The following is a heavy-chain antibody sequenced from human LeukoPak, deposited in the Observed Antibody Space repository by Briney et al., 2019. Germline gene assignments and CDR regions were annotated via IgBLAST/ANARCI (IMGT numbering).Heavy chain of an antibody. CDR2: IYSGGST. Sequence: GGSLRLSCAASEFSVGSNYMTWVRQAPGKGLEWVSLIYSGGSTYYADSVKGRFTISRDSAKNSLYLQMNSLRAEDTAVYYCARVNRRYYDYWGQGTLVTVSS. CDR3: ARVNRRYYDY. V-gene: IGHV3-66*02. J-gene: IGHJ4*02. D-gene: IGHD1-14*01. CDR1: EFSVGSNY.